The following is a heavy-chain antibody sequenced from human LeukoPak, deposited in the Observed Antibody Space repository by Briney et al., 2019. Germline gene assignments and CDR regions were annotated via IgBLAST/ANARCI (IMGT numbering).Heavy chain of an antibody. D-gene: IGHD3-9*01. CDR2: TSGDGGST. J-gene: IGHJ6*03. V-gene: IGHV3-43*02. CDR3: AKDGVRYFDGSPTYYMDV. Sequence: GGSLRRSCAASGFTCDDYAMDWVRPAPGKGLEWVSLTSGDGGSTYYADSVKGRFTIARDNSKNSLYLQMNSLRTEDTALYYCAKDGVRYFDGSPTYYMDVWGKGTTVTVSS. CDR1: GFTCDDYA.